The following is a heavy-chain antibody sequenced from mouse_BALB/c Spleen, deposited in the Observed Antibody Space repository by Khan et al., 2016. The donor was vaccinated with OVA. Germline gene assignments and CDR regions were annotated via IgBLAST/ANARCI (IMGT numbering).Heavy chain of an antibody. CDR1: GYSFTGYY. Sequence: LVKTGASVKISCKASGYSFTGYYMHWVKQSHGKSLEWIGYISCYNGATSYNQKFKGKATFTVDTSSSTAYMQFNSLTSEDSAVYYCARYDYDFYYAMDYWGQGTSVTVSS. CDR3: ARYDYDFYYAMDY. J-gene: IGHJ4*01. D-gene: IGHD2-4*01. CDR2: ISCYNGAT. V-gene: IGHV1S34*01.